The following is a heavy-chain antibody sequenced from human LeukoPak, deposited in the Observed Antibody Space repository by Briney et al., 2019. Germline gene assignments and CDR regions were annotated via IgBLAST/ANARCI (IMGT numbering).Heavy chain of an antibody. D-gene: IGHD3-22*01. Sequence: GGSLRLSCAASGFTFSSYSMNWVRQAPGKGLEWVSSISSSSSYIYYADSVEGRFTISRDNAKNSLYLQMNSLRAEDTAVYYCARTYYYDSSGYYEGDYWGQGTLVTVSS. V-gene: IGHV3-21*01. J-gene: IGHJ4*02. CDR1: GFTFSSYS. CDR3: ARTYYYDSSGYYEGDY. CDR2: ISSSSSYI.